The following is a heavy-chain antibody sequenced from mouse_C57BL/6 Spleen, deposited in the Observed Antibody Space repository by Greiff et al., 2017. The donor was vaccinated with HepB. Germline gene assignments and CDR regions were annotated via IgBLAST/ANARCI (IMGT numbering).Heavy chain of an antibody. V-gene: IGHV1-55*01. CDR1: GYTFTSYW. CDR2: IYPGSGST. Sequence: QVQLQQPGAELVKPGASVKMSCKASGYTFTSYWITWVKQRPGQGLEWIGDIYPGSGSTNYNEKFKSKATLTVDTSSSTAYLQLSSLTSEDSAVYYCARLDDYGSSLDARDYWGQGTSVTVSS. D-gene: IGHD1-1*01. J-gene: IGHJ4*01. CDR3: ARLDDYGSSLDARDY.